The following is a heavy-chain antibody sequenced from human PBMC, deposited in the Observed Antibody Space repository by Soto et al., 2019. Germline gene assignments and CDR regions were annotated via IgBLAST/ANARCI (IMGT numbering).Heavy chain of an antibody. V-gene: IGHV3-21*01. Sequence: GGSLRLSCAASVFNFNSYTINCVRHAPGKGLEWLSSISSSGYIFSTDLVRGRFTISRDNAKNSVYLQINSLRAEDTAVYFCARDCSGGSCYPGMEVLGQGTTDNVSS. CDR3: ARDCSGGSCYPGMEV. D-gene: IGHD2-15*01. J-gene: IGHJ6*01. CDR2: ISSSGYI. CDR1: VFNFNSYT.